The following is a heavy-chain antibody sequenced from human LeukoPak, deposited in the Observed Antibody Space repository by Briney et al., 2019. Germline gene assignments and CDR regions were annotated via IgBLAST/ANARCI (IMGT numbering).Heavy chain of an antibody. CDR3: ARRGGSGRAFDY. Sequence: PSETLSLTCSVSGASISGGTYYWGWIRQPPGKGLEWIGSIYYTGSTYDNPSLKSRVTISVDTSKNQFSLKLSSVTAADTAVYYCARRGGSGRAFDYWGRGTLVTVSS. J-gene: IGHJ4*02. CDR1: GASISGGTYY. V-gene: IGHV4-39*01. CDR2: IYYTGST. D-gene: IGHD1-26*01.